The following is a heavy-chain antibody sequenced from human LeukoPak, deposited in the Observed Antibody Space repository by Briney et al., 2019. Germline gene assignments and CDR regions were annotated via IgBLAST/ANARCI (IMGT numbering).Heavy chain of an antibody. D-gene: IGHD1-26*01. V-gene: IGHV1-69*05. CDR2: IIPIFGTA. Sequence: SGKVSCKASGATFSSYAISWLRQSPGQGLEWRGGIIPIFGTANYAQKFQGRVTITTDESTSTAYMELSSLRSEDTAVYYCATSIVGATPNFDYWGQGTLVTVSS. CDR1: GATFSSYA. J-gene: IGHJ4*02. CDR3: ATSIVGATPNFDY.